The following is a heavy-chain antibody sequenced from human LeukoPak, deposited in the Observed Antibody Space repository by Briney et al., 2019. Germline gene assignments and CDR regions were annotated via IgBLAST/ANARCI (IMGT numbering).Heavy chain of an antibody. CDR1: GFSFSSYW. Sequence: GGSLRLSCAASGFSFSSYWMHWVRQAPGKGLVWVSRIKTDGSSATYADSVKGRFTISRDNAKNTLYLQMSSLRAEDTAVYYCASSSSGWTELDYWGQGTLVTVSS. D-gene: IGHD6-19*01. CDR2: IKTDGSSA. J-gene: IGHJ4*02. CDR3: ASSSSGWTELDY. V-gene: IGHV3-74*01.